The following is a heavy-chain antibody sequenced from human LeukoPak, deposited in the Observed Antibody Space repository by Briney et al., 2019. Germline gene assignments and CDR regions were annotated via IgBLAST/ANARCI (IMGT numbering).Heavy chain of an antibody. J-gene: IGHJ4*02. CDR1: GFSFSDHY. D-gene: IGHD6-19*01. CDR3: ARGRPLLYSSGWSSDY. V-gene: IGHV3-72*01. CDR2: NRNKANFYTS. Sequence: GGSLRLSCAASGFSFSDHYMDWVRQAPGKGLEWVGRNRNKANFYTSEYAASVKGRFTISRDNAKNSLYLQANSLRAEDTAVYYCARGRPLLYSSGWSSDYWGQGALVTVSS.